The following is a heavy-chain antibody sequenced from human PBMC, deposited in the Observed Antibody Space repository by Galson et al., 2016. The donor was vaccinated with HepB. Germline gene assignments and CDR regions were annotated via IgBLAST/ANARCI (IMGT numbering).Heavy chain of an antibody. CDR2: ISRSSSTI. V-gene: IGHV3-48*02. CDR1: GFTFSSYG. D-gene: IGHD3-22*01. J-gene: IGHJ4*02. CDR3: ARAGRGGYYDSSGYDY. Sequence: SLRLSCAASGFTFSSYGVNWVRQAPGKGLEWLSYISRSSSTIYYADSVRGRFTISRDNAKNSLYLQFNSLRDEDTAVYYCARAGRGGYYDSSGYDYWGQGTLVTVSS.